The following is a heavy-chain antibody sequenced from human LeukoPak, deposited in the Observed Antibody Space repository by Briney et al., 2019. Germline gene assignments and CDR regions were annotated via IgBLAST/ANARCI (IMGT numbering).Heavy chain of an antibody. CDR1: GGTFSSYA. J-gene: IGHJ4*02. CDR3: ARGLGYHDSSGYVDY. D-gene: IGHD3-22*01. CDR2: IIPILGIA. V-gene: IGHV1-69*04. Sequence: ASVKVSCKASGGTFSSYAISWVRQAPGQGLEWMGRIIPILGIANYAQKFQGRVTITADKSTSTAYMELSSLISEDTAVYCCARGLGYHDSSGYVDYWGQGTLVTVSS.